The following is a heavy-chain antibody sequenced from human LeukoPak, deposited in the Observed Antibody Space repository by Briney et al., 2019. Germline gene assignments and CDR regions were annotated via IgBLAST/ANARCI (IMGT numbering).Heavy chain of an antibody. D-gene: IGHD1-26*01. CDR1: GFTFSSYA. J-gene: IGHJ4*02. CDR3: AKTLVGATHLPFDY. V-gene: IGHV3-23*01. CDR2: ISGSGGST. Sequence: GGSLRLSCAGSGFTFSSYAMSWVRQAPGKGLEWVSAISGSGGSTYYADSVKGRFTISRGNSKNTLYLQMNSLRAEDTAVYYCAKTLVGATHLPFDYWGQGTLVTVSS.